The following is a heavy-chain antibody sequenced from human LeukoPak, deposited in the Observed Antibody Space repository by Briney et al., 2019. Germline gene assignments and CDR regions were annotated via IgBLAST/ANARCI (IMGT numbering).Heavy chain of an antibody. Sequence: GGSLRLSCAASGFTFDDYAMHWVRQAPGKGLEWVSLISVEGGSTYYADSVKGRFTISRDNSKNSLYLQMNSLRTEDTALYYCAKDFANWGLMDVWGKGTTVTVSS. CDR2: ISVEGGST. V-gene: IGHV3-43*02. J-gene: IGHJ6*04. CDR1: GFTFDDYA. D-gene: IGHD7-27*01. CDR3: AKDFANWGLMDV.